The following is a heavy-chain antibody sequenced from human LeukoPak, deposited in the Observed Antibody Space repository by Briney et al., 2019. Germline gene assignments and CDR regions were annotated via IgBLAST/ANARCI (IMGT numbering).Heavy chain of an antibody. CDR3: AREIPLIIAETPKDAFDI. J-gene: IGHJ3*02. Sequence: ASVKVSCKASGGTFSSYAISWVRQAPGQGLEWMGRIIPIFGTANYAQKFQGRVTITMDESTSTAYMELSSLRSEDTAVYYCAREIPLIIAETPKDAFDIWGQGTMVTVSS. CDR1: GGTFSSYA. D-gene: IGHD6-13*01. V-gene: IGHV1-69*05. CDR2: IIPIFGTA.